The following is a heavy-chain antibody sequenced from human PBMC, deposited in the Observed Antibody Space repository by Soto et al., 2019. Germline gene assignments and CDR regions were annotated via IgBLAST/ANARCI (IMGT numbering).Heavy chain of an antibody. CDR2: INHSGST. CDR1: GGSFSPYF. Sequence: QVQLQQWGAGLLKPSETLSLTCAVYGGSFSPYFWSWIRQPPGTGLEWIGEINHSGSTNYNPSLTRRATLSVDTSKNQVSLTLTSVPAADTAVYYCARLASGWQYYYFDFWGRGTPVTVSS. V-gene: IGHV4-34*01. CDR3: ARLASGWQYYYFDF. D-gene: IGHD6-19*01. J-gene: IGHJ2*01.